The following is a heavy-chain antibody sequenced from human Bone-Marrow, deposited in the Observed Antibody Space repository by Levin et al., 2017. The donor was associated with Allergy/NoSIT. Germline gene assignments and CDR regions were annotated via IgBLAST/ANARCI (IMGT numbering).Heavy chain of an antibody. J-gene: IGHJ6*02. CDR3: ARDARGEYQLLYSYDYGMDV. Sequence: LSLTCAASGFTFSSYSMNWVRQAPGKGLEWVSSISSSSSYIYYADSVKGRFTISRDNAKNSLYLQMNSLRAEDTAVYYCARDARGEYQLLYSYDYGMDVWGQGTTVTVSS. V-gene: IGHV3-21*01. CDR2: ISSSSSYI. D-gene: IGHD2-2*02. CDR1: GFTFSSYS.